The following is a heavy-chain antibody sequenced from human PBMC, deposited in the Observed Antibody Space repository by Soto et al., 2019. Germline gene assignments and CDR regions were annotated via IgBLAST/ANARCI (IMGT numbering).Heavy chain of an antibody. CDR1: GGTFSSYA. J-gene: IGHJ4*02. D-gene: IGHD1-26*01. CDR2: IIPLFGTT. V-gene: IGHV1-69*12. Sequence: QVQLVQSGAEVRKPGSSVKVSCEASGGTFSSYALNWMRQAPGQGLEWMGGIIPLFGTTTYAEKFQGRLTITADESTRTAFLELSSLTSGDTAVYYCARDGGGATFDYWGQGTLVTVSS. CDR3: ARDGGGATFDY.